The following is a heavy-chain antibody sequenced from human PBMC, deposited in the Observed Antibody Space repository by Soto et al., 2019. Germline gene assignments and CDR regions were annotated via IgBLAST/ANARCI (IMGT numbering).Heavy chain of an antibody. CDR2: ISNSGST. Sequence: PSETLSLTCPVSGDSISSVDNYWNWIRQPPGKGLEWIGYISNSGSTHHNPSLKSRITFSVDTSKNQFSLDLTSVTAADTAVYYCARGGTYRFDPWGQGILVTVSS. CDR3: ARGGTYRFDP. CDR1: GDSISSVDNY. D-gene: IGHD1-26*01. J-gene: IGHJ5*02. V-gene: IGHV4-61*08.